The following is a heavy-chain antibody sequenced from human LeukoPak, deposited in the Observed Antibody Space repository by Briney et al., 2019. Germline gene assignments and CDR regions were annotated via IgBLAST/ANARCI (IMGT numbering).Heavy chain of an antibody. V-gene: IGHV3-74*01. J-gene: IGHJ4*02. Sequence: GGSLRLSCAASGFTFSYYWMHWVRQATGKGLVWVSHINSDGSSTTYADFVKGRFTISRDNAKNTLYLQMNSLRAEDTAVYYCARVRTNTYGFDYWGQGTLVTVSS. CDR2: INSDGSST. CDR3: ARVRTNTYGFDY. CDR1: GFTFSYYW. D-gene: IGHD5-18*01.